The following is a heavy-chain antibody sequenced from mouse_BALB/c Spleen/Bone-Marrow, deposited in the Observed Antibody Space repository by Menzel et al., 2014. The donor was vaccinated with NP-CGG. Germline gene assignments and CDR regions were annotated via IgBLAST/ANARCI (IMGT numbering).Heavy chain of an antibody. V-gene: IGHV1-7*01. D-gene: IGHD2-1*01. Sequence: LVESGAELAKPGASVKMSCKASGYTFTSYWMHWVKQRPGQGLEWIGYINPSTGYTEYNQKSKDKATLTADKSSSTAYMQLSSLTSEDSAVYYCARYGNYGDYFDYWGQGTTLTVSS. CDR3: ARYGNYGDYFDY. CDR1: GYTFTSYW. J-gene: IGHJ2*01. CDR2: INPSTGYT.